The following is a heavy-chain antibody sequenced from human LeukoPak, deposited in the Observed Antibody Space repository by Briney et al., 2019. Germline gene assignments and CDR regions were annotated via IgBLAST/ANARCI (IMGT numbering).Heavy chain of an antibody. D-gene: IGHD5-12*01. CDR3: ARDENGDSDFDL. V-gene: IGHV3-48*01. CDR1: GFIFSNYD. J-gene: IGHJ2*01. Sequence: GGSLRLSCEASGFIFSNYDMNWVRQAPGKGLEWVSFISSGGSTIFYADSVKGRFTISRDDAKNSLYVQMNNLRVEDTAVYYCARDENGDSDFDLWGRGTLVTVSS. CDR2: ISSGGSTI.